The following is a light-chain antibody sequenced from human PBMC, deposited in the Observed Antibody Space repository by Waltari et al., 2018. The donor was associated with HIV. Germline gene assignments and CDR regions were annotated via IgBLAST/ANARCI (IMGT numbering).Light chain of an antibody. CDR2: EVS. J-gene: IGLJ1*01. V-gene: IGLV2-14*01. CDR1: SSDVGGYHY. CDR3: SSYTTGSTLVV. Sequence: QSALTQPASVSGSPGQSITISCTRTSSDVGGYHYVSWYQQFPGKAPKLMISEVSNRPSGVSDRLSGSKSGNTASLTISGLQAEDEADYYCSSYTTGSTLVVFGTGTKVIVL.